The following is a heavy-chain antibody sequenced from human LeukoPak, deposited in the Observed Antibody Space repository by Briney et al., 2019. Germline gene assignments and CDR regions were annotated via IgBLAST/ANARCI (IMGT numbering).Heavy chain of an antibody. Sequence: GGSLRLSCAASGFTFSDYYMSWIRQAPGKGLEWVSYISSSGSTIYYADSVKGRFTISRHNSKNTLYLQMNSLRAEDTAVYYCARDPGGCSSTSCYFRYGMDVWGQGTTVTVSS. D-gene: IGHD2-2*01. CDR2: ISSSGSTI. J-gene: IGHJ6*02. CDR3: ARDPGGCSSTSCYFRYGMDV. CDR1: GFTFSDYY. V-gene: IGHV3-11*01.